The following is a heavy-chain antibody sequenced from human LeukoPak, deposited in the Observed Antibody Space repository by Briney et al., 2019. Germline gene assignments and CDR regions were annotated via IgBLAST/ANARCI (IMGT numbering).Heavy chain of an antibody. D-gene: IGHD3-10*01. CDR3: ARNYYGSGIYYYYGMDV. V-gene: IGHV1-2*06. CDR1: GYTFTGYY. CDR2: INPNSGGT. Sequence: ASVKVSCKASGYTFTGYYMHWVRQAPGQGLEWMGRINPNSGGTNYAQKFQGRVTMTRDTSISTAYMELSRLRSDDTAVYYCARNYYGSGIYYYYGMDVWGQGTMVTVSS. J-gene: IGHJ6*02.